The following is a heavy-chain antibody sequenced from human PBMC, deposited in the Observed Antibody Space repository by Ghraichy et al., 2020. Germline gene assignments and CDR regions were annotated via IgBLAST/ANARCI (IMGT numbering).Heavy chain of an antibody. CDR3: ARNGPTGYAAFDI. D-gene: IGHD3-9*01. CDR1: GFTFSSYD. J-gene: IGHJ3*02. CDR2: IDTAGDT. V-gene: IGHV3-13*01. Sequence: GSLRLSCAASGFTFSSYDMHWVRQATGKGLEWVSGIDTAGDTYYPGSVKGRFTISRENAKNSLYLQMNSLRAGDTAVYYCARNGPTGYAAFDIWGQGTMVTVSS.